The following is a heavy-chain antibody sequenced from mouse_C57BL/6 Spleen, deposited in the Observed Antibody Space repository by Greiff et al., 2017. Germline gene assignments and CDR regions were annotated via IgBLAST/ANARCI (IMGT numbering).Heavy chain of an antibody. Sequence: QVQLQQPGAELVRPGSSVQLSCKAYGYPFPSYWLAWVKQRPGQGLEWIGNIYPSDSETHSNQKFKDKATLTVDKSSSTAYMQLSSLTSEDSAVYYCARGDGGTGYFDVRGTGTTGTGFS. CDR1: GYPFPSYW. CDR3: ARGDGGTGYFDV. J-gene: IGHJ1*03. CDR2: IYPSDSET. V-gene: IGHV1-61*01. D-gene: IGHD4-1*01.